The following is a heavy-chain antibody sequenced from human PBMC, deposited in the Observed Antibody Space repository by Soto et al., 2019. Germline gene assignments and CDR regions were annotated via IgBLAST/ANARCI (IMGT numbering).Heavy chain of an antibody. Sequence: EVQLVESGGGLVQPGGSLRLSCTASGFIVSNTYVNWVRQAPGKGLEWVSVISNRGDTHYADSVRGRFSLSRDISDNTLHLQMNNLRGEDPAVYYCAREPRYCRGGSCSITGDAYDIWGQGTMVTVSS. J-gene: IGHJ3*02. CDR2: ISNRGDT. D-gene: IGHD2-15*01. CDR1: GFIVSNTY. CDR3: AREPRYCRGGSCSITGDAYDI. V-gene: IGHV3-66*01.